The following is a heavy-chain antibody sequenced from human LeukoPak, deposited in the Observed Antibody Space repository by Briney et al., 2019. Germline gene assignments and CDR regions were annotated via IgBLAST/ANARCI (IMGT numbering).Heavy chain of an antibody. CDR3: ARETPSGGGVFDI. J-gene: IGHJ3*02. D-gene: IGHD3-10*01. V-gene: IGHV3-66*01. CDR2: IYSGGNT. CDR1: GFTVGNNY. Sequence: PGGSLRLSCATSGFTVGNNYMSWVRQAPGKGLEWVSGIYSGGNTYYADSVKGTFTISRDNSKNTLYLQMNSLRAEDTAVYYCARETPSGGGVFDIWGQGTMVTVSS.